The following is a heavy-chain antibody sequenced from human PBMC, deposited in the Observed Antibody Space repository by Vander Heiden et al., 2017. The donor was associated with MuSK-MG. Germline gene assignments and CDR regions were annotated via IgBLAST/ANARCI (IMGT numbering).Heavy chain of an antibody. Sequence: EVQLLESGGGLVQPGGSLRLSCAASGFTFSSYTMSWVRQAPGKGLEWVSGIGDSGHSIYYADSLKGRFTISRDNSRNTLYLQMNSLRAEDTAVYYCATQKKGYSYVFDMWGQGTMVTVSS. V-gene: IGHV3-23*01. D-gene: IGHD5-18*01. CDR1: GFTFSSYT. CDR2: IGDSGHSI. J-gene: IGHJ3*02. CDR3: ATQKKGYSYVFDM.